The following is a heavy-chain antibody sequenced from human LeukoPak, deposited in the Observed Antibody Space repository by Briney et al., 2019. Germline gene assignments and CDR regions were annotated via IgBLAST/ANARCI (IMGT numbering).Heavy chain of an antibody. V-gene: IGHV3-23*01. D-gene: IGHD5-12*01. Sequence: GSLRLSCAASGFTFSSYAMSWVSQAPGKGLEWVSAISGSGGSTYYADSVKGRFTISRDNSKNTLYLQMNSLRAEDTAVYYCAKDRLRWLPNGGGYYFDYWGQGTLVTVSS. CDR1: GFTFSSYA. CDR3: AKDRLRWLPNGGGYYFDY. CDR2: ISGSGGST. J-gene: IGHJ4*02.